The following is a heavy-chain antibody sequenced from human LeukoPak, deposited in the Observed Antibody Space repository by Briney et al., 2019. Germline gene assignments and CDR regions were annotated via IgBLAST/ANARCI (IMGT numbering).Heavy chain of an antibody. V-gene: IGHV4-59*01. CDR2: TYYSGST. CDR3: ERMYSNPLYNWFDP. CDR1: GGSISSYY. Sequence: SETLSLTCTVSGGSISSYYWSWIRQPPGKGLEWIGYTYYSGSTNYNPSLKSRVTISVDTSKNQFSLKLSSVTAADTAVYYCERMYSNPLYNWFDPWGQGTLVTVSS. J-gene: IGHJ5*02. D-gene: IGHD4-11*01.